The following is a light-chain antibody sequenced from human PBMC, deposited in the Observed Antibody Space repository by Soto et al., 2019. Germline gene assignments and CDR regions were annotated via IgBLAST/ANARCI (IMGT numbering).Light chain of an antibody. V-gene: IGKV3-15*01. CDR2: GAS. J-gene: IGKJ4*01. CDR3: QQHNNWPLT. Sequence: EIVMTQSPATLSVSPGGRATLSCRASQSVSNNLAWYQQKPGQAPRLLIYGASTGATGIPTRFSGSGSGTEFTLTISSLQPEDFAVYYCQQHNNWPLTFGGGTKVDIK. CDR1: QSVSNN.